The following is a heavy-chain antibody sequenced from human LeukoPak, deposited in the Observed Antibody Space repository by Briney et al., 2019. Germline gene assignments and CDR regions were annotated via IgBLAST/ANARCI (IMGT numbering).Heavy chain of an antibody. V-gene: IGHV3-30*03. CDR2: ISYDGGNK. CDR1: GFTFSSYG. D-gene: IGHD6-6*01. J-gene: IGHJ4*02. Sequence: GRSLRLSCAASGFTFSSYGMHWVRQAPGKGLEWVAVISYDGGNKYYADSVKGRFTISRDNSKNTLYLQMNSLRAEDTAVYYCARDPSSSRLDYWGQGTLVTVSS. CDR3: ARDPSSSRLDY.